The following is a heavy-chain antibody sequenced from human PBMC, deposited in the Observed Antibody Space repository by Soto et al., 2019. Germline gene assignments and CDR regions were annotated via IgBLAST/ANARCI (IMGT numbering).Heavy chain of an antibody. J-gene: IGHJ3*02. D-gene: IGHD3-3*01. CDR2: INPATGAA. CDR1: GYPVTAYY. V-gene: IGHV1-2*02. CDR3: ARGGGVGVAGSAAFDM. Sequence: QLHLVQSGAVVKKPGASVTVSCSASGYPVTAYYMHWVRQAPGRGLEWMGGINPATGAAKYTQTIQGRVTMTRGTSTSTVFMELSGLTSEDAAVFYCARGGGVGVAGSAAFDMWGQGTLVTVSS.